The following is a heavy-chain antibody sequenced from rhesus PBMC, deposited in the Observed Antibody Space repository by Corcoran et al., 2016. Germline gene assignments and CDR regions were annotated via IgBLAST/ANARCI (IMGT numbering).Heavy chain of an antibody. CDR2: IYGSSGST. J-gene: IGHJ4*01. CDR3: ARSPPAQYYFDY. Sequence: QVQLQESGPGVVKPSETLSLICAVSGFSISSGYDWSWIRQPPGKGLEWIGYIYGSSGSTNYNPSLKNRVTISNDTSKTQFSLSLSSVTAADTAVYYCARSPPAQYYFDYWGQGVLVTVSS. CDR1: GFSISSGYD. V-gene: IGHV4-76*01.